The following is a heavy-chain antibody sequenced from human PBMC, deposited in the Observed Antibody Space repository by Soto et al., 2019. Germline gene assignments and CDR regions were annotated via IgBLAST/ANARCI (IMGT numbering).Heavy chain of an antibody. CDR1: GYTFTSYG. D-gene: IGHD6-13*01. CDR3: ARDEDSSSWYGVCFDY. J-gene: IGHJ4*02. Sequence: GASVKVSCTASGYTFTSYGISWVRQAPGQGLEWMGWISAYNGNTNYAQKLQGRVTMTTDTSTSTAYMELRSLRSDDTAVYYCARDEDSSSWYGVCFDYWGQGTLVTVSS. CDR2: ISAYNGNT. V-gene: IGHV1-18*01.